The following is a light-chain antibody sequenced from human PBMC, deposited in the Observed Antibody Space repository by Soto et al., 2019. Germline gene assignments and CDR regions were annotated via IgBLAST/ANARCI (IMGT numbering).Light chain of an antibody. V-gene: IGLV2-14*03. J-gene: IGLJ2*01. CDR3: SSYTSSSTRV. CDR2: DVS. Sequence: QSVLTQPASVSGSPGQSITISCTGTSSDVGGYNYVSWYQQHPGKASKLMIYDVSNRPSGVSNRFSGSKSGNTASLTISGLQAEDEADYYCSSYTSSSTRVFGGGTQLTVL. CDR1: SSDVGGYNY.